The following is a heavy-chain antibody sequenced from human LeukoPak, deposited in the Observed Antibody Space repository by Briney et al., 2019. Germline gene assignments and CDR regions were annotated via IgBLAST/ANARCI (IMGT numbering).Heavy chain of an antibody. Sequence: GGSLGLSCGASGFTFRSYWMHWVRQAPGKGLVWVSRINSDGTSTSYADSVKGRFTISRDNAKNTVYLQMNSLRAEDTAVYYCAKAASKRTDYGDYAFYYYMDVWGKGTTVTISS. D-gene: IGHD4-17*01. J-gene: IGHJ6*03. CDR1: GFTFRSYW. CDR2: INSDGTST. V-gene: IGHV3-74*01. CDR3: AKAASKRTDYGDYAFYYYMDV.